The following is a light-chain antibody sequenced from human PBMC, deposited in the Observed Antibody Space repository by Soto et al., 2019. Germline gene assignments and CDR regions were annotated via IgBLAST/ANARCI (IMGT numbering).Light chain of an antibody. CDR1: QALNTR. J-gene: IGKJ1*01. CDR3: QQYGSSRWT. V-gene: IGKV3-20*01. Sequence: EIVLTQSPATLSAFPGDRVTLSCRASQALNTRLAWYQHKPGQAPRLLIYLTSNRAAGVPSRFSAWGSGTDFTLTISRLEPEDFAVYYCQQYGSSRWTFGQGTKGDIK. CDR2: LTS.